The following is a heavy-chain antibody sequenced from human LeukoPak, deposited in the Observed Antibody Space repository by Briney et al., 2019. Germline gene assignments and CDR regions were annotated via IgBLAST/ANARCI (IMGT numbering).Heavy chain of an antibody. J-gene: IGHJ6*03. V-gene: IGHV3-74*01. CDR3: SKMPLRYYYMDV. CDR1: GFTFSGYG. Sequence: GGSLRLSCAASGFTFSGYGMQWVRQSPGKGLVWVSRINSEGSSTGYADSVKGRFTISRDNANNTLYLRMNSLRAEDTAVYFCSKMPLRYYYMDVWGKGTTVTVSS. CDR2: INSEGSST. D-gene: IGHD2-2*01.